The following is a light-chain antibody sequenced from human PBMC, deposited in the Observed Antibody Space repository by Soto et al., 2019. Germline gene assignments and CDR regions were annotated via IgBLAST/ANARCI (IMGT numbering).Light chain of an antibody. Sequence: ALTQSPGTLSLSPGERATLSCRASQPITSNYLAWYQQRSGQAPRLLISGASSRATGVTDRFSGSGSGTDFTLTISSLEPEDLAVYYCQQRSNWPITFGQGTRLEIK. CDR1: QPITSNY. CDR3: QQRSNWPIT. J-gene: IGKJ5*01. V-gene: IGKV3D-20*02. CDR2: GAS.